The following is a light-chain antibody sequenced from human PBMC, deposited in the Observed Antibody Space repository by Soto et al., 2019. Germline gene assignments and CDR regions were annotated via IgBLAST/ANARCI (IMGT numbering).Light chain of an antibody. CDR2: EVS. Sequence: QSALTQPTSASGSPGQSVTISCTGTSSDVGGYKYVSWYQQHPGKAPKLLMYEVSKRPSGVPDRFSGSKSGNTASLTVSGLQAADEADYYCSSYAGSYTWVFGGGTKLTVL. CDR3: SSYAGSYTWV. J-gene: IGLJ3*02. V-gene: IGLV2-8*01. CDR1: SSDVGGYKY.